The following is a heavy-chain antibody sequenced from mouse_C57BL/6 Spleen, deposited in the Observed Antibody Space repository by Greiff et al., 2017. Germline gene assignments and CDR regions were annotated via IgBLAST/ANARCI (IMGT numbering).Heavy chain of an antibody. CDR2: IYPRDGST. V-gene: IGHV1-85*01. CDR3: ARCPITTVVAKGYFDV. CDR1: GYTFTSYD. Sequence: VQLQQSGPELVKPGASVKLSCKASGYTFTSYDINWVKQRPGQGLEWIGWIYPRDGSTKYNEKFKGKATLTVDTSSSTAYMELHSLTSEDSAVYFCARCPITTVVAKGYFDVWGTGTTVTVSS. D-gene: IGHD1-1*01. J-gene: IGHJ1*03.